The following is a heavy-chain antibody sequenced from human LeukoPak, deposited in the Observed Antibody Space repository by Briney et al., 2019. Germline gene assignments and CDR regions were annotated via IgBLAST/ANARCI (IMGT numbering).Heavy chain of an antibody. V-gene: IGHV1-24*01. CDR3: ATTAGTTQQWLMTSWFDP. D-gene: IGHD6-19*01. J-gene: IGHJ5*02. CDR1: GYTLTELS. CDR2: FDPEDGET. Sequence: ASVNVSCKVSGYTLTELSMHWVRQAPGKGLEWMGGFDPEDGETIYAQKFQGRVTMTEDTSTDTAYMELSSLRSEDTAVYYCATTAGTTQQWLMTSWFDPWGQGTLVTVSS.